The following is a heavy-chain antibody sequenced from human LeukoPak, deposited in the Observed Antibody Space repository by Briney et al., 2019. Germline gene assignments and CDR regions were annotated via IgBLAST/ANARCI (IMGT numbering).Heavy chain of an antibody. D-gene: IGHD1-26*01. CDR2: IYYSGST. V-gene: IGHV4-39*01. J-gene: IGHJ3*02. Sequence: PSETLSLTCTVSGGSISSSSYYWGWIRQPPGKGLEWIGSIYYSGSTNYNPSLKSRVTISLDASKNQFSLKLSSVTAADTAVFYCARLRGSYGGDAFDIWGQGTMVTVSS. CDR1: GGSISSSSYY. CDR3: ARLRGSYGGDAFDI.